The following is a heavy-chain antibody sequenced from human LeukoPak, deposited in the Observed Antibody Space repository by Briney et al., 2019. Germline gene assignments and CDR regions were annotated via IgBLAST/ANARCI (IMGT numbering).Heavy chain of an antibody. CDR1: GFTFSSYG. Sequence: GGSLRLSCAASGFTFSSYGMPWVRQAPGKGLEWVAVISYNGSNKYYADSVKGRFTISRDNSKNTLYLQMNSLRAEDTAVYYCAKTSFGYWGQGTLVTVSS. J-gene: IGHJ4*02. CDR3: AKTSFGY. V-gene: IGHV3-30*18. CDR2: ISYNGSNK.